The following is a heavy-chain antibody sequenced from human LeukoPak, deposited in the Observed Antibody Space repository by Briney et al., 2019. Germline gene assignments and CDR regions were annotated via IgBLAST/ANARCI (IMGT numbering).Heavy chain of an antibody. V-gene: IGHV1-2*02. CDR3: ARTSHYVGIAATIPYGIYYFDY. D-gene: IGHD5-12*01. Sequence: ASVKVSCKSSGYTFTGYYMHWVRQAPGQGLEWMGWINPNSGGTNYAQKFQGRVTMTRDTSISTAYMELSRLRSDDTAVYYCARTSHYVGIAATIPYGIYYFDYWGQGTLVTVSS. CDR1: GYTFTGYY. CDR2: INPNSGGT. J-gene: IGHJ4*02.